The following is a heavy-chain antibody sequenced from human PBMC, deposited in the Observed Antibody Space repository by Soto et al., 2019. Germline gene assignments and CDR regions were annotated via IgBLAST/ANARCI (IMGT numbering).Heavy chain of an antibody. J-gene: IGHJ1*01. V-gene: IGHV4-39*01. CDR1: GGSISSSSYY. D-gene: IGHD6-19*01. Sequence: SETLSLTCTVSGGSISSSSYYWGWIRQPPGKGLEWIGSIYYSGSTYYNPSLKSRVTISVDTSKNQFSLKLSSVTAADTAVYYCARRSRVAATGYFQHWGQGTLVTVSS. CDR2: IYYSGST. CDR3: ARRSRVAATGYFQH.